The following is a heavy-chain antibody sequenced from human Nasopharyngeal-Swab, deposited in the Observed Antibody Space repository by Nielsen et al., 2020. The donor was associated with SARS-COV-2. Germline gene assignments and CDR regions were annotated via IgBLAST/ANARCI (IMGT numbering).Heavy chain of an antibody. CDR3: ARVLGEQWLVNYYYYMDV. J-gene: IGHJ6*03. Sequence: MCMVWIGYIYYSGSTYYNPSLKRRVTISVDTSKNQFSLKLSSVTAADTAVYYCARVLGEQWLVNYYYYMDVWGKGTTVTVSS. D-gene: IGHD6-19*01. V-gene: IGHV4-30-4*01. CDR2: IYYSGST.